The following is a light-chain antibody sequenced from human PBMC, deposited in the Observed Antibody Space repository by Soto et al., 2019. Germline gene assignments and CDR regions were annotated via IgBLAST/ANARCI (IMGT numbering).Light chain of an antibody. J-gene: IGKJ1*01. V-gene: IGKV1-39*01. CDR2: AAS. CDR1: QSISSY. Sequence: DIGIAKSPSSRSASVGDRVAMTCRASQSISSYLNWYQQKPGKAPKLLIYAASSLQSGVPSRFSGSGSGTDFTLTISSLQPEDFATYYCQQSYSTRRTFGQGTKVDSK. CDR3: QQSYSTRRT.